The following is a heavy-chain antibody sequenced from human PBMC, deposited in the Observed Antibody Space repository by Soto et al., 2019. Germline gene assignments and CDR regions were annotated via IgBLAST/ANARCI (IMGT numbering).Heavy chain of an antibody. V-gene: IGHV4-59*01. CDR2: IYYSGST. Sequence: SETLSLTCTVSGGSISSYYWSWIRQPPGKGLEWIGYIYYSGSTNYNPSLKSRVIISVDTSKNQFSLKLSSVTAADTAVYYCARGARGSGYYHPAFFDYWGQGTLVTVSS. J-gene: IGHJ4*02. D-gene: IGHD3-3*01. CDR1: GGSISSYY. CDR3: ARGARGSGYYHPAFFDY.